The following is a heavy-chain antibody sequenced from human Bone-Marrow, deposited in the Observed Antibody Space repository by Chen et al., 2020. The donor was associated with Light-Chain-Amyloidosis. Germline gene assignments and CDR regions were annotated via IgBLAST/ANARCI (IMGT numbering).Heavy chain of an antibody. J-gene: IGHJ4*02. CDR2: DSGTIIIT. D-gene: IGHD2-15*01. CDR1: GITFSSYA. CDR3: ATRYCSGGSCYSPYFEY. Sequence: EVHLLESGGGLVQPGGSLRLSCVAFGITFSSYAMNWVRQAPGKGLEWVSSDSGTIIITYYTDSVKGRFTTSRDNSKNTVYLQMSSLRADDTAVYYCATRYCSGGSCYSPYFEYWGQGTLVTVSS. V-gene: IGHV3-23*01.